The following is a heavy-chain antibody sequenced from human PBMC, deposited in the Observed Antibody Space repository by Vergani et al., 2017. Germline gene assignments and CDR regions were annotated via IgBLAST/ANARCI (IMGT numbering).Heavy chain of an antibody. CDR1: GFTFSSYA. V-gene: IGHV3-23*03. CDR2: IYSGGSST. D-gene: IGHD6-13*01. Sequence: VQLVESGGGVVQPGRSLRLSCAASGFTFSSYAMSWVRQAPGKGLEWVSVIYSGGSSTYYADSVKGRFTISRDNSKNTLYLQMNSLRAEDTAVYYCAKTRVSSRGELDYWGQGTLVTVSS. J-gene: IGHJ4*02. CDR3: AKTRVSSRGELDY.